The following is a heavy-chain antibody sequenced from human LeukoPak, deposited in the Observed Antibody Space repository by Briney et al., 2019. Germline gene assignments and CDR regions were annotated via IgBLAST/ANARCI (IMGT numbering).Heavy chain of an antibody. CDR1: GGSFSGYY. CDR2: INRSGST. D-gene: IGHD2-15*01. J-gene: IGHJ4*02. Sequence: PSETLSLTCAVYGGSFSGYYWSWIRQPPGKGLEWIGEINRSGSTNYNPSLKSRVTISVDTSKNQFSLQLTSVTAADTAVYYCARGVCSGRSCYSEWNYWGQGTLVTVSS. CDR3: ARGVCSGRSCYSEWNY. V-gene: IGHV4-34*01.